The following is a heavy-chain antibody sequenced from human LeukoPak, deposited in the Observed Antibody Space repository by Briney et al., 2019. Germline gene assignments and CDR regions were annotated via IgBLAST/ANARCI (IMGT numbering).Heavy chain of an antibody. CDR1: GYTFTSYG. D-gene: IGHD2-15*01. CDR3: ARDLGYCSGGSCYYFDY. V-gene: IGHV1-18*01. Sequence: ASVKVSCKASGYTFTSYGISWVRQAPGQGLEWMGWISAYNGNTNYAQKLQGRVTMTTDTSTSTAYMELSSLRSEDTAVYYCARDLGYCSGGSCYYFDYWGQGTLVTVSS. J-gene: IGHJ4*02. CDR2: ISAYNGNT.